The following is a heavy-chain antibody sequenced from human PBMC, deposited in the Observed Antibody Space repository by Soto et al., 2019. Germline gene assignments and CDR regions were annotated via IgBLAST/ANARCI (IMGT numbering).Heavy chain of an antibody. V-gene: IGHV3-9*01. D-gene: IGHD6-6*01. CDR2: ISWNSGSI. J-gene: IGHJ4*02. Sequence: GGSLRLSCAASGFTFDDYAMHWVRQAPGKGLEWVSGISWNSGSIGYADSVKGRFTISRDNAKNSLYLQMNSLRAEDTALYYCAKASIAARPAYYFDYWGQGTLVTVSS. CDR1: GFTFDDYA. CDR3: AKASIAARPAYYFDY.